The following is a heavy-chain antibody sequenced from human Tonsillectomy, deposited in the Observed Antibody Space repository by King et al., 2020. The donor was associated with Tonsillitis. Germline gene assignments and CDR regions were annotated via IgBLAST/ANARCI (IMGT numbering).Heavy chain of an antibody. CDR1: GFTFSSYA. J-gene: IGHJ6*02. D-gene: IGHD4-17*01. Sequence: VQLVESGGGVVQPGRSLRLSCAASGFTFSSYAMHWGRQAPGKGLEWVALISFDGSNKEYADSAKGRFTISRDNSKNRLYLQMNSLRAEETAVYYCARRDGALDYYYYGMDVWGQGTTVTVSS. V-gene: IGHV3-30-3*01. CDR2: ISFDGSNK. CDR3: ARRDGALDYYYYGMDV.